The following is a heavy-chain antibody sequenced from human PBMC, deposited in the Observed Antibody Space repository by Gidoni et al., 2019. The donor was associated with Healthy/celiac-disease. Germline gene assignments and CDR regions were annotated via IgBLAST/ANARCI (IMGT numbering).Heavy chain of an antibody. V-gene: IGHV1-69*04. CDR2: SIPILRIA. CDR3: ARASRENRSYSYYYGMDV. CDR1: GGTFSSYA. Sequence: QVQLVQSGAEVKKPGSSVKVSCKASGGTFSSYAISWVRQAHGQELERMGRSIPILRIANYAQKFQGIVTITADKSTTTAYMELSSLRSEDTAVYYCARASRENRSYSYYYGMDVWGQGPTVTVSS. J-gene: IGHJ6*02.